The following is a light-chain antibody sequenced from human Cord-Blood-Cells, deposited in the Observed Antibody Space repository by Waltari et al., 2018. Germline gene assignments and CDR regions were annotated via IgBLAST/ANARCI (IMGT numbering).Light chain of an antibody. CDR2: DAS. Sequence: DIQMTQSQSAWSAAVGDRVTITCQASQDISNYLNWYQQKPGKAPKLLIYDASNLATGVPSRFSGSGSGTDFTFTFSSLQPDDIATYYCQQYDNPPYTFGQGTKLEIK. CDR3: QQYDNPPYT. V-gene: IGKV1-33*01. CDR1: QDISNY. J-gene: IGKJ2*01.